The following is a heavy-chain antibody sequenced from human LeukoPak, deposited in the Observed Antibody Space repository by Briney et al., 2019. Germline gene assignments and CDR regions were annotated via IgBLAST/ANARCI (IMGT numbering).Heavy chain of an antibody. Sequence: SGGSLRLSCATSEFTFSSYAMSWVSQAPGKGLEWVSGISGSGGYTYYADSVKGRFTISRDNSKNTLYLQMNSLRAEDTAIYYCAKERGSGWYYFDYWGQGTLVTVSS. CDR1: EFTFSSYA. V-gene: IGHV3-23*01. CDR2: ISGSGGYT. D-gene: IGHD6-19*01. CDR3: AKERGSGWYYFDY. J-gene: IGHJ4*02.